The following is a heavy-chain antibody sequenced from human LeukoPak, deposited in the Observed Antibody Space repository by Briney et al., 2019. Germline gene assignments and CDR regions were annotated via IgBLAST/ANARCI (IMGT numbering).Heavy chain of an antibody. V-gene: IGHV7-4-1*02. J-gene: IGHJ4*02. CDR1: GYTFTSYA. Sequence: ASVTVSCKASGYTFTSYAMNWVRQAPGQGLEWMGWINTNTGNPTYAQVFTGRFVFSLDTSVSTAYLQISGLKAEDTAVYYCARDSSELVLDYWGQGTLVTVSS. D-gene: IGHD3-22*01. CDR2: INTNTGNP. CDR3: ARDSSELVLDY.